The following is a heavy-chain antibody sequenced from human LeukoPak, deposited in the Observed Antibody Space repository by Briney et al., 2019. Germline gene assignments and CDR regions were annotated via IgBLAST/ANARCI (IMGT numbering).Heavy chain of an antibody. CDR2: INPNSGGT. J-gene: IGHJ4*02. D-gene: IGHD6-13*01. CDR3: AKGEQQLVNY. CDR1: GYTSTGYY. Sequence: ASVKVSCKASGYTSTGYYMHWVRQAPGQGPEWLGWINPNSGGTNYAQEFQGRVSMTRDTSISTAYMELSRLRSDDTAVYYCAKGEQQLVNYWGQGTLVTVSS. V-gene: IGHV1-2*02.